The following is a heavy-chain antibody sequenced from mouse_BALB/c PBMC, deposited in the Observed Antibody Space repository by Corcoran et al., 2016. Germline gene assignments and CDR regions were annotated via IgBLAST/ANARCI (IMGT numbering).Heavy chain of an antibody. D-gene: IGHD1-1*02. CDR2: INHYNGST. Sequence: EVQLQQSGPELVKPGASMKISCKASGYSFTGYTMNWVKQSHGKNLEWIRLINHYNGSTSYNQKFKGKATLTVDTSSRTAYMELISLTSEDSADLYGERSGNYFDYWGQCTTLTVSA. V-gene: IGHV1-18*01. CDR3: ERSGNYFDY. J-gene: IGHJ2*01. CDR1: GYSFTGYT.